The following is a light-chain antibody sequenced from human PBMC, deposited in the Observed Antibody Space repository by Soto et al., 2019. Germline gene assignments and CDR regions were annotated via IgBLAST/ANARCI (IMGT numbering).Light chain of an antibody. Sequence: EIVLTQSPGTLSLSPGERATLSCRASQSVSSSYLAWYQQKPGQAPRLLIYGASGRATGIPDRFSGSGSGTDFALTISRLEPEEFAVYYCQQYGASTWTFGQATKVEIK. J-gene: IGKJ1*01. V-gene: IGKV3-20*01. CDR2: GAS. CDR3: QQYGASTWT. CDR1: QSVSSSY.